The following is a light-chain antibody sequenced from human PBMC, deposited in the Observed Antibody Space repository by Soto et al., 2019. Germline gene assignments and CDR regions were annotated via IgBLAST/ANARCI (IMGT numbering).Light chain of an antibody. CDR3: QQHSRSIT. Sequence: EIVMTQSPGTLSLSPGERATLSCRASQSVNNNYLAWYQQKPGPSPRLLIYGASIRATAIPDRFSGSGSGTDFTLTISRLEPEDSAVYYCQQHSRSITFGGGTKVDIK. J-gene: IGKJ4*01. CDR1: QSVNNNY. CDR2: GAS. V-gene: IGKV3-20*01.